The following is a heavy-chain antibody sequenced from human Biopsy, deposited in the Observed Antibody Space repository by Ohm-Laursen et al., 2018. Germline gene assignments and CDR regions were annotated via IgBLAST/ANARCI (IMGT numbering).Heavy chain of an antibody. J-gene: IGHJ6*02. CDR3: ARGSGYFKLDV. V-gene: IGHV4-34*01. Sequence: GTLSLTCAVTGESSSGYFWNWIRQPPGKGLEWIGEINQSGSTKYNPSLKRRATLSADPSNYQFSLRLTSVTAADTAIYYCARGSGYFKLDVWCQGTTVTVS. D-gene: IGHD5-12*01. CDR1: GESSSGYF. CDR2: INQSGST.